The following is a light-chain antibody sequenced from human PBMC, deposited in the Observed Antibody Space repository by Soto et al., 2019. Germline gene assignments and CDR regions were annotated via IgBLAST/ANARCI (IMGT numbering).Light chain of an antibody. CDR2: DVN. J-gene: IGLJ1*01. V-gene: IGLV2-14*01. Sequence: QSVLTQPASVSGSPGQSITISCTGTSSDVGASNYVSWYQQHPAKAPKLIISDVNYRPSGVSNRFSGSKSGNTASLTISGLQVEDEADYYCSSYTSSSTYVFGTGTKVT. CDR1: SSDVGASNY. CDR3: SSYTSSSTYV.